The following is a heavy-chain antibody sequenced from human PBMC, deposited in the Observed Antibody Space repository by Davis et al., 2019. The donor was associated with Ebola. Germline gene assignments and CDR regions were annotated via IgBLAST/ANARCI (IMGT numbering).Heavy chain of an antibody. D-gene: IGHD6-13*01. J-gene: IGHJ2*01. Sequence: GGSLRLSCAAPGFTFRSHAMRCVRQALGKRLESVSGIGGSGGSTNDADSVKGRFTISRDNSKNTLYLQVNSLRAEDTAVYYCARDLWGAAGTYYFDLWGRGTLITVSS. CDR1: GFTFRSHA. CDR2: IGGSGGST. CDR3: ARDLWGAAGTYYFDL. V-gene: IGHV3-23*01.